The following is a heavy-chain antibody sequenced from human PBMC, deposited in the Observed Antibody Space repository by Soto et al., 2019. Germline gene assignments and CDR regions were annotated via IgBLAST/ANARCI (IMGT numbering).Heavy chain of an antibody. V-gene: IGHV4-39*01. D-gene: IGHD2-21*02. CDR2: LYYRGAT. CDR3: FGVLAATLDY. Sequence: SETLSLTCSVSVGSIRNTNYHCGWIRQPAGNGLEWIWTLYYRGATDYNPSLKSRVTISVDTSKNQLSLNLSSVTAADTAVYYCFGVLAATLDYWGQGTLVT. J-gene: IGHJ4*01. CDR1: VGSIRNTNYH.